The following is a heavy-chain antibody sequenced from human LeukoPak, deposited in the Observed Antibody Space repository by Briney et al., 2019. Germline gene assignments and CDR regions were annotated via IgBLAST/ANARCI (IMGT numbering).Heavy chain of an antibody. CDR2: IYISGSS. V-gene: IGHV4-4*07. CDR1: GGSITSYY. CDR3: ARDLEYYYGSGSWDY. Sequence: SETLSLTCTLSGGSITSYYWSWVRQLAGKVLGWVGRIYISGSSNYNPSLKSRVTMSVDTSKNQFSLKLSSVTAADTAVYYCARDLEYYYGSGSWDYWGQGTLVTVSS. D-gene: IGHD3-10*01. J-gene: IGHJ4*02.